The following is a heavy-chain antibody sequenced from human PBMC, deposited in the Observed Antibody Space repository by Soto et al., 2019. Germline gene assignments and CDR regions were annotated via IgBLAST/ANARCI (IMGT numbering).Heavy chain of an antibody. V-gene: IGHV4-31*03. CDR3: ARDFTDSSGPTLGMGV. D-gene: IGHD6-19*01. Sequence: SETLSLTCTVSGGSISSGGYYWSWIRQHPGKGLEWIGYIYYSGSTYYNPSLKSRVTISVDTSKNQFSLKLSSVTAADTAVYYCARDFTDSSGPTLGMGVWGQGTTVTVSS. J-gene: IGHJ6*02. CDR1: GGSISSGGYY. CDR2: IYYSGST.